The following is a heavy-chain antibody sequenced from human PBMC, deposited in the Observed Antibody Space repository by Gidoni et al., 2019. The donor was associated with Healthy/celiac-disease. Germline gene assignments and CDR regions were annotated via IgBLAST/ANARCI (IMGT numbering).Heavy chain of an antibody. V-gene: IGHV3-30*18. CDR2: ISYDGSNK. Sequence: QVQLVESGGGVVQPGRSLRLSCAASGFTFSSYGMHWVRQAPGKGLEWVAVISYDGSNKYYADSVKGRFTISRDNSKNTLYLQMNSLRAEDTAVYYCAKETPGPFDYWGQGTLVTVSS. CDR1: GFTFSSYG. J-gene: IGHJ4*02. CDR3: AKETPGPFDY.